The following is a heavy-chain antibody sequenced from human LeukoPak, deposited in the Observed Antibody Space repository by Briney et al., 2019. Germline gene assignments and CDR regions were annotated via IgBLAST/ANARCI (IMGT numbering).Heavy chain of an antibody. Sequence: GESLKISCKGSGYSFSSYWIGWVRQMPGKGLEWMGRIDPADSYTNYSPPFQGHVTLSVDKPISTAYLQWSSLKASDTAMYYCAILLYKWTDHRANRFDPWGQGTLVTVSS. CDR2: IDPADSYT. V-gene: IGHV5-10-1*01. CDR1: GYSFSSYW. CDR3: AILLYKWTDHRANRFDP. D-gene: IGHD1-1*01. J-gene: IGHJ5*02.